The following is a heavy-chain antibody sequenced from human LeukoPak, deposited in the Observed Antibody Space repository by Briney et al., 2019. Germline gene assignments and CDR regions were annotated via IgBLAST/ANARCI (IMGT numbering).Heavy chain of an antibody. V-gene: IGHV5-51*01. D-gene: IGHD3-10*01. J-gene: IGHJ4*02. CDR2: IYPGDSDT. Sequence: HGESLKISCKGSGYSFTSYLIGWVRQMPGKGLEWMGIIYPGDSDTRYSPSFQGQVTISADKSISTAYLQWSSLKASDTAMYYCARLRYGSGSYYSRFDYWGQGTLVTVSS. CDR1: GYSFTSYL. CDR3: ARLRYGSGSYYSRFDY.